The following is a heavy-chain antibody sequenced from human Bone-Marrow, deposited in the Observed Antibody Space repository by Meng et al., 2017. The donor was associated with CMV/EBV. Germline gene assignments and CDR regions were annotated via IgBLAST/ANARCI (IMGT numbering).Heavy chain of an antibody. CDR1: GFTFSDYY. D-gene: IGHD3-22*01. Sequence: GESLKISCAASGFTFSDYYMSWIRQAPGKGLEWVSYISSSGSTIYYADSVKGRFTISRDNAKNSLYLQMNSLRTEDTALYYCAKGNYYDSSGYSCYFDYWGQGTLVTVSS. CDR3: AKGNYYDSSGYSCYFDY. J-gene: IGHJ4*02. CDR2: ISSSGSTI. V-gene: IGHV3-11*01.